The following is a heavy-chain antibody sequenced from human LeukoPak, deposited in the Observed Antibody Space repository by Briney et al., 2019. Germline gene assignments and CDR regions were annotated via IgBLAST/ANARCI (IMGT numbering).Heavy chain of an antibody. J-gene: IGHJ4*02. Sequence: GGSLRLSCAASGFTFSTYALSWVRQAPGKGLEWVSSIVGSGSSTFYADSVKGRFSISRDNSKHTLYLQMNTLRADDTAVYYCARGLTHTGYWGQGTLVTVSS. V-gene: IGHV3-23*01. CDR3: ARGLTHTGY. CDR2: IVGSGSST. D-gene: IGHD1-14*01. CDR1: GFTFSTYA.